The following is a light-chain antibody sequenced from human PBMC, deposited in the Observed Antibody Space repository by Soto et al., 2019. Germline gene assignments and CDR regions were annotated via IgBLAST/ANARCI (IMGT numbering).Light chain of an antibody. Sequence: DIVMTQSPLSLPVTPGEPASISCRSSHSVLHSNGYNYLDWYLQKPGQSPQLLIYLGSNRASGVPDRFSGSGSGTDFTLEISRVEADDVGVYYCMQPLENFRTFGQGTKVDIK. CDR2: LGS. CDR3: MQPLENFRT. V-gene: IGKV2-28*01. CDR1: HSVLHSNGYNY. J-gene: IGKJ1*01.